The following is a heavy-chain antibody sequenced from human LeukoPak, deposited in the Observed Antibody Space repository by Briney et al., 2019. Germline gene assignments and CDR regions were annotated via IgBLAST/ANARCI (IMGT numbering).Heavy chain of an antibody. CDR3: AILQTGSSWIDY. J-gene: IGHJ4*02. V-gene: IGHV1-2*02. CDR2: INPNSGGT. CDR1: GYTFTGYY. D-gene: IGHD6-13*01. Sequence: ASVKVSCKASGYTFTGYYMHWARQAPGQGLEWMGWINPNSGGTNYAQKFQGRVTMTRDTSISTAYMELSRLRSDDTAVYYCAILQTGSSWIDYWGQGTLVTVSS.